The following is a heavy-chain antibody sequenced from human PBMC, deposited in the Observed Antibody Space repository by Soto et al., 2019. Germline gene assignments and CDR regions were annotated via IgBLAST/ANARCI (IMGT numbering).Heavy chain of an antibody. CDR2: ISGSGGST. CDR3: AKDLEETGMFDY. Sequence: GGSLRLSCAASGFTFSSYAMSWVRQAPGKGLEWVSAISGSGGSTYYADSVKGRFTISRDNSKNTLYLQMSSLRAEDTAVYYCAKDLEETGMFDYWGQGTLVTVSS. J-gene: IGHJ4*02. V-gene: IGHV3-23*01. D-gene: IGHD1-1*01. CDR1: GFTFSSYA.